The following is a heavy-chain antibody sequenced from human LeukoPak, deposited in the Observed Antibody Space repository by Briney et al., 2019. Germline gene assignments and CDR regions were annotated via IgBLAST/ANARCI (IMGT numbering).Heavy chain of an antibody. CDR2: IRSKANSYAI. Sequence: TGGSLRLSCAASGFTFSGSAMHWVRQASGKGLEWVGRIRSKANSYAIAYAASVKGRFTISRDDSKNTAYLQMNSLKTEDTAVYYCTRHRSSGWYNWFDPWGQGTLVTVSS. D-gene: IGHD6-19*01. CDR3: TRHRSSGWYNWFDP. CDR1: GFTFSGSA. J-gene: IGHJ5*02. V-gene: IGHV3-73*01.